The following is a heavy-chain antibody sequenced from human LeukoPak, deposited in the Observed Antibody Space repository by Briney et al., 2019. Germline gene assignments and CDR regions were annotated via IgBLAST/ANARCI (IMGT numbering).Heavy chain of an antibody. Sequence: GASVKVSCKASGYTFTGYYMHWVRQAPGQGLEWMGWINPNSGGTNYAQKFQGRVTMTRDTSISTAYMELSRLRSDDTAVYYCARDRVVVAATRGREFDYWGQGTLVTVSS. D-gene: IGHD2-15*01. J-gene: IGHJ4*02. CDR3: ARDRVVVAATRGREFDY. V-gene: IGHV1-2*02. CDR1: GYTFTGYY. CDR2: INPNSGGT.